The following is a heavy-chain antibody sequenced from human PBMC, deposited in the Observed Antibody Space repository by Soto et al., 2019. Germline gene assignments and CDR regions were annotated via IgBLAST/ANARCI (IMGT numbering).Heavy chain of an antibody. CDR2: ISYDGSNK. V-gene: IGHV3-30*18. CDR3: AKALLEWLLLDAFDI. D-gene: IGHD3-3*01. CDR1: GFTFSSYG. Sequence: ESGGGVVQPGRSLRLSCAASGFTFSSYGMHWVRQAPGKGLEWVAVISYDGSNKYYADSVKGRFTISRDNSKNTLYLQMNSLRAEDTAVYYCAKALLEWLLLDAFDIWGQGTMVTVSS. J-gene: IGHJ3*02.